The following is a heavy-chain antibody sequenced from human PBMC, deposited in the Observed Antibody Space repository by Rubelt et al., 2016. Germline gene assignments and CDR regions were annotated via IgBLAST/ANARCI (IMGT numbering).Heavy chain of an antibody. V-gene: IGHV2-70*15. J-gene: IGHJ4*02. CDR2: IDWAADN. CDR1: GFSLSTSRLC. Sequence: QVTLRESGPALVQPTQTPTLTCTFSGFSLSTSRLCVSWIRQPPGTAPEWLARIDWAADNYYSTSLQHRLTISRDTSKHQVVLTMTNMDPVDTATYYCARICRGGSYCYFDYWGQGTQVTVSS. D-gene: IGHD1-26*01. CDR3: ARICRGGSYCYFDY.